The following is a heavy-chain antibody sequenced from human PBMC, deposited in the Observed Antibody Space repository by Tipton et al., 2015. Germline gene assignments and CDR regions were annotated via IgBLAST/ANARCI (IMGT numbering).Heavy chain of an antibody. CDR1: AYSISSDYY. J-gene: IGHJ4*02. V-gene: IGHV4-38-2*01. CDR3: ARVGSGSYWGYFDY. Sequence: TLSLTCAVSAYSISSDYYWGWIRQPPGKGLEWIANIYHSGSTYYNPSLKSRVTISVDASKNQFSLKLRSVTAADTAVYYCARVGSGSYWGYFDYWGQGTMVTVSS. CDR2: IYHSGST. D-gene: IGHD2-21*01.